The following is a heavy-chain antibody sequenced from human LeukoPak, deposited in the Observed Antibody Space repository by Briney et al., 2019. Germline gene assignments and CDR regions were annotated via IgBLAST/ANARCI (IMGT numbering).Heavy chain of an antibody. Sequence: SETLSLTCTVSGGSISSYYWSWIRQPPGKGLEWIGYIYYSGSTNYNPSLKSRVTISVDTSKNQFSLKLSSVTAADTAVYYCAGHNLPYSSGWAYFDYWGQGTLVTVSS. D-gene: IGHD6-19*01. CDR2: IYYSGST. V-gene: IGHV4-59*08. CDR3: AGHNLPYSSGWAYFDY. J-gene: IGHJ4*02. CDR1: GGSISSYY.